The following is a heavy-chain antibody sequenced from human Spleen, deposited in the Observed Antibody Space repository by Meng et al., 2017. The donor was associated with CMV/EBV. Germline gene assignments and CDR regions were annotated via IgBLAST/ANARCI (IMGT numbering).Heavy chain of an antibody. J-gene: IGHJ4*02. CDR3: AKDSDIWGCSSTGCYEALDY. CDR1: GFTFSSYG. D-gene: IGHD2-2*01. V-gene: IGHV3-30*02. CDR2: IWYDGSNK. Sequence: GESLKISCAASGFTFSSYGMHWVRQAPGKGLEWVAVIWYDGSNKYYADSVKGRFTISRDNSKNTLYLQMNSLRPEDTAVYYCAKDSDIWGCSSTGCYEALDYWGQGTLVTVSS.